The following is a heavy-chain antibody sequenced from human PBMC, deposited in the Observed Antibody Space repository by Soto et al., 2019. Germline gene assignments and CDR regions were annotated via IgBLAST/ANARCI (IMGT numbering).Heavy chain of an antibody. D-gene: IGHD2-2*02. CDR2: INAGNGKT. J-gene: IGHJ4*02. CDR1: GYTFTTYA. CDR3: ARAGDDCSTTNCYMIDY. Sequence: ASVKVSCKASGYTFTTYAMHWVRQAPGQRLEWMGWINAGNGKTKYSQKFQGRVTITRDTSATTVYMELSSLRSEDTAVYYCARAGDDCSTTNCYMIDYWGQGTLVTVSS. V-gene: IGHV1-3*01.